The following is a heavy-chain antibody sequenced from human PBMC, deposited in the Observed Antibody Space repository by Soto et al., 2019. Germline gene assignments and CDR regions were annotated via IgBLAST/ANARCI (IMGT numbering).Heavy chain of an antibody. CDR3: ARGPTHGAFDL. CDR1: GSPFD. V-gene: IGHV3-30-3*01. J-gene: IGHJ3*01. Sequence: QVQLVEFGGGVVQPGRSLRLSCVASGSPFDVHWVRQAPGKGPEWGAHIVPDGRNQYWADSVKGRFTGSRDNAKNTVYLQMNSLRTEDTAVYYCARGPTHGAFDLWGQGTMFTVSS. CDR2: IVPDGRNQ.